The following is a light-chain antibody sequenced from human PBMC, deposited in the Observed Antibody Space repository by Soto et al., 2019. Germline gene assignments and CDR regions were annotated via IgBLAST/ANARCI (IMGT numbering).Light chain of an antibody. CDR2: AAS. J-gene: IGKJ3*01. CDR1: QGISSW. Sequence: DIQITQSQSSVSASVGDRVTITCRASQGISSWLAWYQQKPGISPKLLMYAASSSQSVIPSRFSGSGSGTDFTLTISSLQPEDFARYYCQQANSFRFTFGPGTKVDIK. CDR3: QQANSFRFT. V-gene: IGKV1-12*01.